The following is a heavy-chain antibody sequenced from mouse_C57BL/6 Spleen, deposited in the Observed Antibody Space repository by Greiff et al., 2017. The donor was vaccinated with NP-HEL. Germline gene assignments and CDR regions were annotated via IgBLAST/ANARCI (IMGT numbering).Heavy chain of an antibody. D-gene: IGHD1-1*01. CDR1: GFTFSDYG. J-gene: IGHJ2*01. CDR3: ARAVYYYGSSSFDY. Sequence: EVMLVESGGGLVKPGGSLKLSCAASGFTFSDYGMHWVRQAPEKGLEWVAYISSGSSTIYYADTVKGRFTISRDNAKNTLFLQMTSLRSEDTAMYYCARAVYYYGSSSFDYWGQGTTLTVSS. V-gene: IGHV5-17*01. CDR2: ISSGSSTI.